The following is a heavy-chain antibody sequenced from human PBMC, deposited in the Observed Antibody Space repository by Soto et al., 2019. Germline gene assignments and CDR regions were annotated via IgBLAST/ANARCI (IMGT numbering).Heavy chain of an antibody. J-gene: IGHJ3*01. Sequence: QVHLVQSGAEVKKPGASMKVSCKASGYIFTSYLMHWVRQAPGQGLEWMGIINPSGGGTAYAQKFQGRITMTMDTSTSTVYMELSSLRSEDTAVYYCATEREHAFDVWGQGTMVTVS. CDR1: GYIFTSYL. V-gene: IGHV1-46*01. CDR3: ATEREHAFDV. CDR2: INPSGGGT. D-gene: IGHD1-1*01.